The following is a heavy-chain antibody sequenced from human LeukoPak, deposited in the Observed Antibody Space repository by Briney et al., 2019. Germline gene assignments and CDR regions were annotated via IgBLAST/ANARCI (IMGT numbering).Heavy chain of an antibody. CDR1: GFTFSSYG. Sequence: GGSLRLSCAASGFTFSSYGMHWVRQAPGKGLEWVAVIWYDGSNKYYADSVKGRFTISRDNSKNTLYLQMNSLRAEDTAVYYCAKDIVLMVYAIFYYCYMDVWGKGTTVTVSS. D-gene: IGHD2-8*01. CDR2: IWYDGSNK. J-gene: IGHJ6*03. V-gene: IGHV3-33*06. CDR3: AKDIVLMVYAIFYYCYMDV.